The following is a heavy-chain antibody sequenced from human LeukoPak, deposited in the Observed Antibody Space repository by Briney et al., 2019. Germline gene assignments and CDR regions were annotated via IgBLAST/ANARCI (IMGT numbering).Heavy chain of an antibody. V-gene: IGHV3-48*03. Sequence: GGSLRLSCAASGFTSSSYEMNWVRQAPGKGLEWVSYISSSGSTIYYADSVKGRFTISRDNAKNSLYLQMNSLRAEDTAVYYCARGLYYDFWSGYSFSNWFDPWGQGTLVTVSS. CDR3: ARGLYYDFWSGYSFSNWFDP. CDR2: ISSSGSTI. J-gene: IGHJ5*02. CDR1: GFTSSSYE. D-gene: IGHD3-3*01.